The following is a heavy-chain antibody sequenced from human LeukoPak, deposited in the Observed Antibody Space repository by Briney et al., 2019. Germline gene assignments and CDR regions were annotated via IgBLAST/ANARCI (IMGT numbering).Heavy chain of an antibody. V-gene: IGHV1-2*02. CDR1: GYTFTGYY. Sequence: ASVKVSCKASGYTFTGYYMHWVRQAPGQGLEWMGWINPNSGGTNYAQKFQGRVTMTRDTSISTAYMGLSRLRSDDTAVYYCARGEGDTAMVTDWFDPWGQGTLVTVSS. CDR3: ARGEGDTAMVTDWFDP. CDR2: INPNSGGT. J-gene: IGHJ5*02. D-gene: IGHD5-18*01.